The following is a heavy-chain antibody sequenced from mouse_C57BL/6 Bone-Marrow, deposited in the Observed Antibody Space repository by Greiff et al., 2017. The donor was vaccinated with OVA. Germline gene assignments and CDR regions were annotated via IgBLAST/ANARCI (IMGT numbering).Heavy chain of an antibody. CDR2: IYHGNSDT. CDR3: TRGGNYRGYFDY. V-gene: IGHV1-5*01. CDR1: GYTFTSYW. D-gene: IGHD1-1*02. J-gene: IGHJ2*01. Sequence: VQLQQSGTVLARPGASVKMSCKTSGYTFTSYWMHWVKQRPGQGLEWIGAIYHGNSDTSYNQKFKGKAKLTAVTSASTAYMELSSLTNEDSAVYYCTRGGNYRGYFDYWGQGTTLTVSS.